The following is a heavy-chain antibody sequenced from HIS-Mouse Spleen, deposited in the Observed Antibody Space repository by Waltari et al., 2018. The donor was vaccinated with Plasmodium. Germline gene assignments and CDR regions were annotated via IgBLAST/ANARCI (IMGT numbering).Heavy chain of an antibody. V-gene: IGHV4-34*01. CDR2: INHSGST. Sequence: QVQLQQWGAGLLKPSETLSLTCAVYGGSFSGYYWSWIRQPPGKGLEWIGEINHSGSTNYNPSLKSRVTISVDTSKNQFSLKLSSVTAADTAVYYCASSGSGSYDYGGQGTLVTVSS. D-gene: IGHD3-10*01. CDR3: ASSGSGSYDY. J-gene: IGHJ4*02. CDR1: GGSFSGYY.